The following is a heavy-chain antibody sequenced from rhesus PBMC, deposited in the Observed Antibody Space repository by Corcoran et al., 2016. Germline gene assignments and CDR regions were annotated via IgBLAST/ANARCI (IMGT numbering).Heavy chain of an antibody. D-gene: IGHD5-30*01. Sequence: ELQLVESGGGLVQPGGSLRISCTGSGFTSRSYYMYWVRQAQGRGRGGVSAVTTGGGRTWYTDSVKGRFTSSRDNSKTTLSLQMNSLRAEDTAVYYCAKDRGYSGYNNHFDYWGQGVLVTVSS. CDR1: GFTSRSYY. CDR2: VTTGGGRT. J-gene: IGHJ4*01. CDR3: AKDRGYSGYNNHFDY. V-gene: IGHV3-8*01.